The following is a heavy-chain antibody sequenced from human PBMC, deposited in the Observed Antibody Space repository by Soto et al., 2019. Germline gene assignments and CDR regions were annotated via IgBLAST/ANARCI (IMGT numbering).Heavy chain of an antibody. V-gene: IGHV3-74*01. CDR2: INSDGSST. J-gene: IGHJ6*02. CDR3: ARFRGVTNLYYYVIDV. Sequence: GGSLRLACAASGFTFSSYWMHWVRQAPGKGLVWVSRINSDGSSTSYADSVKGRFTISRDNAKNTLYLQMNSLRAEDTAVYYCARFRGVTNLYYYVIDVWGQGSSVTGSS. D-gene: IGHD4-17*01. CDR1: GFTFSSYW.